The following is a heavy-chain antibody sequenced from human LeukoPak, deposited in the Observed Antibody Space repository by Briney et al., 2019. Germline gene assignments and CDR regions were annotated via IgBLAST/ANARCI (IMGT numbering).Heavy chain of an antibody. CDR2: ISYDGSNK. D-gene: IGHD2-2*01. CDR1: GFTFSSYG. CDR3: AGDCSSTSCYYYMDV. Sequence: PGRSLRLSCAASGFTFSSYGMHWVRQAPGKGLEWVAVISYDGSNKYYADSVKGRFTISRNNSKNTLYLQMNSLRAEDTAVYYCAGDCSSTSCYYYMDVWGKGTTVTVSS. J-gene: IGHJ6*03. V-gene: IGHV3-30*03.